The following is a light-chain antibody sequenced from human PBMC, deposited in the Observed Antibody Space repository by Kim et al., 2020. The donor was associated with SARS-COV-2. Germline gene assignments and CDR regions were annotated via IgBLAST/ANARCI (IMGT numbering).Light chain of an antibody. Sequence: ASVGDRVPITCRASQGIRNDLGWYQQKPGKAPKLLIYAASSLQSGVPSRFSGSGSGTDFTLTISSLQPEDFATYYCLQDYNYPLTFGQGTKVDIK. CDR2: AAS. V-gene: IGKV1-6*01. J-gene: IGKJ1*01. CDR1: QGIRND. CDR3: LQDYNYPLT.